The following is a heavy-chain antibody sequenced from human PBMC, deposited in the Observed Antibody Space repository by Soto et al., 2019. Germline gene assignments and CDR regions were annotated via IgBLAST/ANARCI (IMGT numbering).Heavy chain of an antibody. CDR3: AKGRQPDGLWPFDH. J-gene: IGHJ4*02. Sequence: GASVKVSCKASGGTFSSYTISWVRHAPGQGLEWMGRIIPILGIANYADSVKGRFTISRDNSNNMLYLQMGSLRGEDTAVYYCAKGRQPDGLWPFDHWGQGTVVTVSS. V-gene: IGHV1-69*02. CDR1: GGTFSSYT. D-gene: IGHD2-8*01. CDR2: IIPILGIA.